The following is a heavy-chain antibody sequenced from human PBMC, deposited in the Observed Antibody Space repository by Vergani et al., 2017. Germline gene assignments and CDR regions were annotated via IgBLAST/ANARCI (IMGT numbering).Heavy chain of an antibody. D-gene: IGHD2-8*01. CDR1: GGSFSGYY. Sequence: QVQLQQWGAGLLKPSETLSLTCAVYGGSFSGYYWSWIRQPPGKGLEWIGEINHSGSTNYNPYLKSRVTISVDTSKNQFSLKLSSVTAADTAVYYCARSLIVLMVYASKQRPFDYWGQGTLVTVSS. CDR2: INHSGST. CDR3: ARSLIVLMVYASKQRPFDY. V-gene: IGHV4-34*01. J-gene: IGHJ4*02.